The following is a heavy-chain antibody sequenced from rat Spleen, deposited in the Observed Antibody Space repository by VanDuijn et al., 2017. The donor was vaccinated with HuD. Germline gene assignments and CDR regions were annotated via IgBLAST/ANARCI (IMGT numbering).Heavy chain of an antibody. V-gene: IGHV5-62*01. J-gene: IGHJ3*01. Sequence: VQLVESGGGLVQPGRSLKLSCSASGFTFSSYGIHWIRQAPGKGLNWVAYIGSSGGTFYADAVKDRFTISRDNAKNTLYLQLNSLKSEDTAMYYCARKGLTGSGFAYWGQGTLVTVSS. CDR3: ARKGLTGSGFAY. CDR1: GFTFSSYG. D-gene: IGHD5-1*01. CDR2: IGSSGGT.